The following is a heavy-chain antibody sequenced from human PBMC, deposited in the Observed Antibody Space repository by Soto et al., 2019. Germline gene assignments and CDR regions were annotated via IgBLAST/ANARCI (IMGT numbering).Heavy chain of an antibody. J-gene: IGHJ4*02. V-gene: IGHV3-23*01. CDR2: ISGSGDNI. CDR3: ARTAWLEY. CDR1: GFTFSSYD. D-gene: IGHD1-1*01. Sequence: PGGSLRLSCAASGFTFSSYDMSWVRQAPGKGLEWVSVISGSGDNIYYADSVKGRFTISGDNSKNTLLLQMNSLRAEDTAVYYCARTAWLEYWGQGTQVTVSS.